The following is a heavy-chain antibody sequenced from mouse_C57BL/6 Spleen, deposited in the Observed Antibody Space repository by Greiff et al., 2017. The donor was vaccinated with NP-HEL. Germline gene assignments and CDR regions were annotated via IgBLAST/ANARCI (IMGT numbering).Heavy chain of an antibody. Sequence: VQLQQPGAELVRPGSSVKLSCKASGSTFTSYWMDWVKQRPGQGLEWIGNISPSDSETHYNQKFKDKATLTVDKSSSTAYMQLSSLTSEDSAVYYCARGAGDYWGQGTTLTVSS. CDR2: ISPSDSET. CDR3: ARGAGDY. V-gene: IGHV1-61*01. J-gene: IGHJ2*01. CDR1: GSTFTSYW.